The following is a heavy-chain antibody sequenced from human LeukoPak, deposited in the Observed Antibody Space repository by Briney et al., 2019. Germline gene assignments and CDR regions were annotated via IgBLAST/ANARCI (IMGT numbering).Heavy chain of an antibody. D-gene: IGHD6-19*01. CDR1: GYTFTSYD. CDR2: MNPNSGNT. J-gene: IGHJ4*02. V-gene: IGHV1-8*03. Sequence: ASAKLSFKASGYTFTSYDIYWVRQATGQGLECMGWMNPNSGNTGYAQKFQGRVTITRNTSISTAYMELSSLRSGDTAVYYCATDHSSGYGSFDYWGQGTLVTVSS. CDR3: ATDHSSGYGSFDY.